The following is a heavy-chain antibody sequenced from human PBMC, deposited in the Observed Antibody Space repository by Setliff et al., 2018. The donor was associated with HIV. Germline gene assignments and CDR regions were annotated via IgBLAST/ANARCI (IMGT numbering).Heavy chain of an antibody. CDR3: ARNLVGTSSFDY. Sequence: RASVKVSCKASGYTFTSYVMHWVRQAPGQRLEWMGWINIGNGNTVYAQELQGRVTITWGTSASTAYMELSSLRAEDMAVYYCARNLVGTSSFDYWGQGTLVTVSS. V-gene: IGHV1-3*03. CDR2: INIGNGNT. J-gene: IGHJ4*02. CDR1: GYTFTSYV. D-gene: IGHD1-26*01.